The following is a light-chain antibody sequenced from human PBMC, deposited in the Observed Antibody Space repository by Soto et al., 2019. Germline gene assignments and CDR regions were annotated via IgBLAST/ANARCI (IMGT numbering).Light chain of an antibody. CDR2: GAS. Sequence: EIVFTQSPGTLSLSPGERATLSCRASQSVSSSYFAWYQQHPGQAPRLLIYGASSRATGIPERFSGSGSGTDFTLTISRLEPEDFAVYYCQQYVRSPITFGQGTRLEIK. CDR1: QSVSSSY. J-gene: IGKJ5*01. CDR3: QQYVRSPIT. V-gene: IGKV3-20*01.